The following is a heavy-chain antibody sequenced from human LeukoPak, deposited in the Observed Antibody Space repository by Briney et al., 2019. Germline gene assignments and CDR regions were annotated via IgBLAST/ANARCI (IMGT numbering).Heavy chain of an antibody. CDR3: ARGRDGYNSPPDWYFDL. CDR2: IDNFGGT. V-gene: IGHV3-13*01. Sequence: PGGSLRLSCAASGFTFSNYDMHWVRQATGGGLEWVSAIDNFGGTYYPDSVKGRFTISRENAKNFLYLQMNSLTVGDTAVYYCARGRDGYNSPPDWYFDLWGRGTLVTVSS. D-gene: IGHD5-24*01. CDR1: GFTFSNYD. J-gene: IGHJ2*01.